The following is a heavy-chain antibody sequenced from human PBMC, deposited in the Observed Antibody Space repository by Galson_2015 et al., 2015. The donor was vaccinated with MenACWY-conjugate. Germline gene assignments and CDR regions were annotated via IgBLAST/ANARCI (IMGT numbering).Heavy chain of an antibody. CDR2: IRYDGSNK. D-gene: IGHD1-26*01. CDR3: AKNMIVGATKGFDY. J-gene: IGHJ4*02. CDR1: GFTFSSYG. V-gene: IGHV3-30*02. Sequence: SLRLSCAASGFTFSSYGMHWVRQAPGKGLEWVAFIRYDGSNKYYADSVKGRFTISRDNSKNTLYLQMNSLRAEDTAVYYCAKNMIVGATKGFDYWGQGTLVTVSS.